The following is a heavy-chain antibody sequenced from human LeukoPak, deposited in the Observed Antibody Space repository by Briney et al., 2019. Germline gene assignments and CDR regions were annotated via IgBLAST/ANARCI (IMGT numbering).Heavy chain of an antibody. CDR2: IYYSGST. J-gene: IGHJ6*02. CDR1: GGSISSYY. Sequence: SETLSLTCTVSGGSISSYYWSWIRQPPGKGLVWIGYIYYSGSTNYNPSLKSRVTISVDTSKNQFSLKLSSVTAADTAVYYCARTGSSGWNYYYYYGMDVWGQGTTVTVSS. D-gene: IGHD6-19*01. CDR3: ARTGSSGWNYYYYYGMDV. V-gene: IGHV4-59*08.